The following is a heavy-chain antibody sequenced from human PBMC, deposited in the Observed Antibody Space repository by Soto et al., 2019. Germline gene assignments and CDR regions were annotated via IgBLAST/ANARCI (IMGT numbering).Heavy chain of an antibody. CDR3: ARMNYYDTSGYPFDY. J-gene: IGHJ4*02. V-gene: IGHV4-61*08. CDR2: IYFRGTT. Sequence: SETLSLTCTVSGGSISSGGYYWSWIRQPPGKGLEWIGYIYFRGTTNYNPSLKSRVTMSADTSKNQFSLKLNSVTAADTAVYYCARMNYYDTSGYPFDYWGQGMMVTVSS. CDR1: GGSISSGGYY. D-gene: IGHD3-22*01.